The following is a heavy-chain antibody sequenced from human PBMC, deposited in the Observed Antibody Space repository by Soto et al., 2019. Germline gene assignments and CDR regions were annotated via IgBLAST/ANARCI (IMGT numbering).Heavy chain of an antibody. CDR2: IDHRGSP. D-gene: IGHD2-21*02. J-gene: IGHJ3*02. CDR1: GGSISSGGYS. Sequence: QLQLQESGSGLVKPSQTLSLTCAVSGGSISSGGYSWNWIRQPPGKGLEWIAYIDHRGSPYSNPSLKSRVTISVDKPKNQLSLNLGSVTAADTAVYYCARGANRDHVMGEDAFDIWGQGTMVIVSS. V-gene: IGHV4-30-2*01. CDR3: ARGANRDHVMGEDAFDI.